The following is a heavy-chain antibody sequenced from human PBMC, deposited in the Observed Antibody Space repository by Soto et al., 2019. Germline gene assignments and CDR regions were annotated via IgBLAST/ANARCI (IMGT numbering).Heavy chain of an antibody. CDR1: GFPFSSYS. D-gene: IGHD2-15*01. V-gene: IGHV3-21*01. J-gene: IGHJ5*02. Sequence: PGGSLRLSCAASGFPFSSYSMNWVRQAPGKGLEWVSSISSSSSYIYYADSVKGRFTISRDNAKNSLYLQMNSLRAEDTAVYYCARDPIECSGGSCYLNWFDPWGQGTLVTVSS. CDR3: ARDPIECSGGSCYLNWFDP. CDR2: ISSSSSYI.